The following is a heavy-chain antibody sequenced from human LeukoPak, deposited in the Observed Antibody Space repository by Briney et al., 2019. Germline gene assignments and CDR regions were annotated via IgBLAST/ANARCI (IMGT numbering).Heavy chain of an antibody. D-gene: IGHD5-24*01. CDR2: IYYSGST. J-gene: IGHJ4*02. CDR1: GGSISSYY. CDR3: ARGRDGYNFLNRGEYYYFDY. Sequence: SETQSLTCTVSGGSISSYYWSWIRQPPGKGLEWIGYIYYSGSTNYNPSLKSRVTISVDTSKNQFSLKLNSVTAADTAVYYCARGRDGYNFLNRGEYYYFDYWGQGTLVTVSS. V-gene: IGHV4-59*08.